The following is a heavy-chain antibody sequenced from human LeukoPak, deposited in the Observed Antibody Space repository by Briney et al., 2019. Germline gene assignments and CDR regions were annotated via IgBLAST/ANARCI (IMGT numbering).Heavy chain of an antibody. Sequence: PGGSLRLSCAASGFTFSSYSMNWVRQAPGKGLEWVSAISDTGNTYHADSVKGRFTISRDSSKNTLFLQMNRPRPEDAAVYYCAKAPVTTCRGAFCYPFDYWGLGTLVTVSS. CDR2: ISDTGNT. J-gene: IGHJ4*02. CDR1: GFTFSSYS. V-gene: IGHV3-23*01. D-gene: IGHD2-15*01. CDR3: AKAPVTTCRGAFCYPFDY.